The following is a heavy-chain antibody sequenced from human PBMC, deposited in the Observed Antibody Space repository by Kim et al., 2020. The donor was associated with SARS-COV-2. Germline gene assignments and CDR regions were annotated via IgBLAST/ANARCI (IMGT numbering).Heavy chain of an antibody. J-gene: IGHJ4*02. CDR3: ARKFGVVNRYFDY. V-gene: IGHV4-34*01. CDR2: INHSGST. CDR1: GGSFSGYY. D-gene: IGHD3-3*01. Sequence: SETLSLTCAVYGGSFSGYYWSWIRQPPGKGLEWIGEINHSGSTNYNPSLKSRVTISVDTSKNQFSLKLSSVTAADTAVYYCARKFGVVNRYFDYWGQGTLVTVSS.